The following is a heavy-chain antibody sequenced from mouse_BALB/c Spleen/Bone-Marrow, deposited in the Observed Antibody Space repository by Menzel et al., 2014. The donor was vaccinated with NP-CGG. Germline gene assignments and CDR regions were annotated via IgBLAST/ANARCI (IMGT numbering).Heavy chain of an antibody. CDR1: GYTFTSSW. J-gene: IGHJ1*01. V-gene: IGHV1S130*01. CDR3: ARSTTATYFDV. Sequence: QVQPQQSGSVLVRPGASVKLSCKASGYTFTSSWMHWAKQRPGQGLEWIGEIHPNSGNTNYNEKFKGKATLTVDTSSSTAYVDLSSLTSEDSAVYYCARSTTATYFDVWGAGTTVTVSS. D-gene: IGHD1-2*01. CDR2: IHPNSGNT.